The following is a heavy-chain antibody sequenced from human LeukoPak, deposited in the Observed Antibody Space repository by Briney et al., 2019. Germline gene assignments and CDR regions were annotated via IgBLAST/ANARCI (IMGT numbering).Heavy chain of an antibody. CDR1: GFTFSSYA. CDR2: ISGSGGST. J-gene: IGHJ4*02. Sequence: GGSLRLSCAASGFTFSSYAMSWVRQAPGKGLEWVSAISGSGGSTYHADSVKGRFTISRDNSKNTLYLQMNSLRAEDTAVYYCAKLWEEWLFYYFDYWGQGTLVTVSS. CDR3: AKLWEEWLFYYFDY. D-gene: IGHD3-3*01. V-gene: IGHV3-23*01.